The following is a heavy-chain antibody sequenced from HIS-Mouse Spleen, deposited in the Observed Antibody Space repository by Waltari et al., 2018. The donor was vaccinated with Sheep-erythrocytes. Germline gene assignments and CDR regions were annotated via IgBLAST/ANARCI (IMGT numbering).Heavy chain of an antibody. CDR1: GFTFGSYS. CDR2: ISSSSSYI. CDR3: ARDSTSDAFDI. Sequence: EVQLVESGGGLVKPGGSLRLSCAASGFTFGSYSMNWVRQAPGKVLEWVSSISSSSSYIYYADSVKGRFTISRDNAKNSLYLQMNSLRAEDTAVYYCARDSTSDAFDIWGQGTMVTVSS. D-gene: IGHD6-6*01. J-gene: IGHJ3*02. V-gene: IGHV3-21*01.